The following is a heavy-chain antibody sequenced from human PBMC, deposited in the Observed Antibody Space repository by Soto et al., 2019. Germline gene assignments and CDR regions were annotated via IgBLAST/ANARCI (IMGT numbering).Heavy chain of an antibody. D-gene: IGHD3-22*01. CDR3: ARGHYYDSSGYYYSLYYYYGMDV. J-gene: IGHJ6*02. CDR2: IIPIFGTA. V-gene: IGHV1-69*13. Sequence: ASVKVSCKASGGTFSSYAISWVRQAPGQGLEWMGGIIPIFGTANYAQKFQGRVTITADESTSTAYMELSSLRSEDTAVYYCARGHYYDSSGYYYSLYYYYGMDVWGQGTTVTVSS. CDR1: GGTFSSYA.